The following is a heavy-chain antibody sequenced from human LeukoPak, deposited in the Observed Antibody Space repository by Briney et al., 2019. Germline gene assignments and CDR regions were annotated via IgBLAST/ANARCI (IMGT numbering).Heavy chain of an antibody. CDR1: GFTFSSYV. CDR2: ISSDASTI. V-gene: IGHV3-30*01. J-gene: IGHJ4*02. Sequence: GGSLRLSCAASGFTFSSYVMHWVRQPPGKGLQWVAVISSDASTIYYADAVRGRFTISRDNSKNTVYLQMNSLRPEDAAIYFCARESTTGAYLDYWGQGTVVTVSS. D-gene: IGHD7-27*01. CDR3: ARESTTGAYLDY.